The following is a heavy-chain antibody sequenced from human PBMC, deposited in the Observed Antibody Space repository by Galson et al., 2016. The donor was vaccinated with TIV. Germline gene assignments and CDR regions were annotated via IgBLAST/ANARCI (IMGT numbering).Heavy chain of an antibody. J-gene: IGHJ3*02. V-gene: IGHV1-18*01. Sequence: SVKVSCKASGYNFAMHAISWVRQAPGEGLEWMAWTRTYNGDTRHAEKVQGRVTTTTDTSTGTAYLELRSLRSDDTAVYYCARDRNSVSAVVLEDDAFDIWGQGTLVTLSS. D-gene: IGHD3-3*01. CDR2: TRTYNGDT. CDR3: ARDRNSVSAVVLEDDAFDI. CDR1: GYNFAMHA.